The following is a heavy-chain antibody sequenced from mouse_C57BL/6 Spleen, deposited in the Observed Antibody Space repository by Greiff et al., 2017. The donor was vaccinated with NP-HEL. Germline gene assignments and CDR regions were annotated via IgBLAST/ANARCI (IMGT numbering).Heavy chain of an antibody. Sequence: EVKLEESGGGLVQPGGSLKLSCAASGFTFSDYYMYWVRQTPEKRLEWVAYISNGGGSTYYPDTVKGRFTISRDNAKNTLYLQMSRLKSEDTAMYYCARRTTVSAMDYWGQGTSVTVSS. J-gene: IGHJ4*01. V-gene: IGHV5-12*01. CDR2: ISNGGGST. D-gene: IGHD1-1*01. CDR1: GFTFSDYY. CDR3: ARRTTVSAMDY.